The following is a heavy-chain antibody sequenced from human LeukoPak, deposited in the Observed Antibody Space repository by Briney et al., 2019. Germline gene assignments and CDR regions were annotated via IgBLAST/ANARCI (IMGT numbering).Heavy chain of an antibody. CDR1: GGSLSSYY. CDR2: IYYSGST. CDR3: ARARDGTKGYYYYYMDV. Sequence: SETLSLTCTVSGGSLSSYYWSWIQQPPGKGLEWIGYIYYSGSTNYNPSLKSRVTMSVDTSKNQFSLKLSSVTAADTAVYYCARARDGTKGYYYYYMDVWGKGTTVTVSS. D-gene: IGHD2-8*01. V-gene: IGHV4-59*12. J-gene: IGHJ6*03.